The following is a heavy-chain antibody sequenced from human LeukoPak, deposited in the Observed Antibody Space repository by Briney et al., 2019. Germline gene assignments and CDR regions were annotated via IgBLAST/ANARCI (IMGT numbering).Heavy chain of an antibody. CDR3: ARGHSSSWYYFDY. V-gene: IGHV4-39*07. CDR2: IYYSGST. CDR1: GGSISSSSYY. Sequence: SETLSLTCTVSGGSISSSSYYWGWIRQPPGKGLEWIGSIYYSGSTYYNPSLKSRVTISVDTSKNQFSLKLSSVTAADTAVYYCARGHSSSWYYFDYWGQGTLVTVSS. J-gene: IGHJ4*02. D-gene: IGHD6-13*01.